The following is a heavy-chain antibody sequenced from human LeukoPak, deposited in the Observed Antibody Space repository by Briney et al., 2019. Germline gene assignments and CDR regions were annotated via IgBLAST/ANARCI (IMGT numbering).Heavy chain of an antibody. J-gene: IGHJ4*02. CDR2: IYYSGST. V-gene: IGHV4-39*07. Sequence: SETLSLTCAVSGGSISSSSYYWGWIRQPPGKGLEWIGSIYYSGSTYYNPSLKSRVTISVDTSKNQFSLKLSSVTAADTAVYYCARAMTPRWLAYYFDYWGQGTLVTVSS. CDR3: ARAMTPRWLAYYFDY. CDR1: GGSISSSSYY. D-gene: IGHD6-19*01.